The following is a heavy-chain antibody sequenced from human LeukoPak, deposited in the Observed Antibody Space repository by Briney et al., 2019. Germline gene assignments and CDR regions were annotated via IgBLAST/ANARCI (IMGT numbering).Heavy chain of an antibody. V-gene: IGHV1-18*01. CDR2: ISAYNGNT. CDR1: GYTFTNYG. Sequence: ASVKVSCKASGYTFTNYGIYWVRQAPGQGLEWVAWISAYNGNTNNAQKLQGRVTVTTDTYTSTAYMELRSLRSDDTAIYYCARAEGVVVAAHIDVWGKGTTVTVSS. J-gene: IGHJ6*03. D-gene: IGHD2-15*01. CDR3: ARAEGVVVAAHIDV.